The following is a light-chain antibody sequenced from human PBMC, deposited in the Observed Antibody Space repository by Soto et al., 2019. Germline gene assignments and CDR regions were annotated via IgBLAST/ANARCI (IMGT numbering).Light chain of an antibody. CDR2: GAS. V-gene: IGKV1-5*01. J-gene: IGKJ1*01. CDR3: QQYSTYSRT. Sequence: DIQMTQSPSTLSASVGDRVTITCRASQSIDNWLAWYQQIPGKAPNLLIYGASNLESGVPSRFSGSGSGTEFTLTISSLQPDDFATYYCQQYSTYSRTFGPGTKVEI. CDR1: QSIDNW.